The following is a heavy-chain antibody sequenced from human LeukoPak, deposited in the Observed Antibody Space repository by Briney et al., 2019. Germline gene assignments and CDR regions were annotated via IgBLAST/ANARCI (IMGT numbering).Heavy chain of an antibody. D-gene: IGHD3-22*01. V-gene: IGHV3-30-3*01. CDR2: ILYDGSNE. J-gene: IGHJ6*02. Sequence: GGSLRLSCAASGFTFSSYAIHWVRQAPGKGLEWVAVILYDGSNEYYADSVKGRFTISRDNCKNTLYLQMNSLRAEDTAVYYCAREGDSSGYWGWFYYYGMDVWGQGTRVTVSS. CDR1: GFTFSSYA. CDR3: AREGDSSGYWGWFYYYGMDV.